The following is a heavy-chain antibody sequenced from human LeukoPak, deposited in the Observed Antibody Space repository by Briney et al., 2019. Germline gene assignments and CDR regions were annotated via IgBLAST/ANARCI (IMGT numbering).Heavy chain of an antibody. CDR1: GYTFTSYG. CDR3: ARASVPDIVVVPAAISGYYYYGMDV. CDR2: ISAYNGNT. J-gene: IGHJ6*02. Sequence: ASVKVSCKASGYTFTSYGISWVRQAPGQGLEWMGWISAYNGNTNYAQKLQGRVTMTTDTSTSTAYVELRSLRSDDTAVYYCARASVPDIVVVPAAISGYYYYGMDVWGQGTTVTVSS. V-gene: IGHV1-18*01. D-gene: IGHD2-2*02.